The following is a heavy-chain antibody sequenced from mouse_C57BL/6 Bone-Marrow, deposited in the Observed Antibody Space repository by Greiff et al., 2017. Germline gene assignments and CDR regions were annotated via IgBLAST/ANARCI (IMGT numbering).Heavy chain of an antibody. J-gene: IGHJ3*01. D-gene: IGHD4-1*01. Sequence: VKLQESGAELVRPGTSVKVSCKASGYAFTNYLIEWVKQRPGQGLEWIGVINPGSGGNNYNEEFKGKATLTADKSSSTAYMQLSSLTSEDSAVYFCARSNCLAYWGQGTLVTVSA. CDR1: GYAFTNYL. V-gene: IGHV1-54*01. CDR2: INPGSGGN. CDR3: ARSNCLAY.